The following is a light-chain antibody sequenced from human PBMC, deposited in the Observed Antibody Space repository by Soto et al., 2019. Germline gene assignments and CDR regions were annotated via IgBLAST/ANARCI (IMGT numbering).Light chain of an antibody. V-gene: IGLV7-43*01. CDR2: STN. CDR1: TGAVTSGYY. CDR3: LLYYGGQLGV. J-gene: IGLJ2*01. Sequence: QTVVTQEPSLTVSPGGTVTLTCASSTGAVTSGYYPNWFQQKPGQAPRALIYSTNHRYSWTPARFSGSLLGGKAALTLSGVQPEDEADYYCLLYYGGQLGVFGGGTKPPS.